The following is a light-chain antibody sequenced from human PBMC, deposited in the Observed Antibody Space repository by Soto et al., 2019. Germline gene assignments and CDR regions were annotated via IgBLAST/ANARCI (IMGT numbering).Light chain of an antibody. CDR3: GPITRSSNSV. CDR2: DVT. V-gene: IGLV2-14*01. Sequence: QSVLSHPASVSGSPGHAITISCTGTSSDVGGFEYVSWYQHQPGKAPKLIIYDVTKRPSGVSNRFSGSKSGNTASLTISGIQAEEEGDYYCGPITRSSNSVFGTGTKVTVL. J-gene: IGLJ1*01. CDR1: SSDVGGFEY.